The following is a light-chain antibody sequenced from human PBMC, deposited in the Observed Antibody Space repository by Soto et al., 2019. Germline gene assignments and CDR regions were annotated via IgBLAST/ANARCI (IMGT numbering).Light chain of an antibody. CDR3: ASYTSTTTLVV. V-gene: IGLV2-14*01. CDR1: SSDIGRYNY. CDR2: GVN. Sequence: QSALTQPASVSGSPGQSITISCTGTSSDIGRYNYVSWHQQHPGKAPRLVISGVNKRPSGISNRFSGSKSGNTASLTISGLQADDEAIYYCASYTSTTTLVVFGGGTQLTVL. J-gene: IGLJ2*01.